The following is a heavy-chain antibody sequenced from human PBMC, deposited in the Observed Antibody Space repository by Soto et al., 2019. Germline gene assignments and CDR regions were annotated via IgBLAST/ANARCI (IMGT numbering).Heavy chain of an antibody. D-gene: IGHD3-10*01. J-gene: IGHJ5*02. Sequence: QVQLQQWGAGLLKPSETLSLSCAVYGGYFNDNYYTWFRQPPGKGLEWIGEISRSGTTKYIPSLKSRASISVDTSKTQVSLKVTSVTAADTAVYDCATSLWFGTQVELWGQGDLVTVSS. CDR3: ATSLWFGTQVEL. V-gene: IGHV4-34*01. CDR1: GGYFNDNY. CDR2: ISRSGTT.